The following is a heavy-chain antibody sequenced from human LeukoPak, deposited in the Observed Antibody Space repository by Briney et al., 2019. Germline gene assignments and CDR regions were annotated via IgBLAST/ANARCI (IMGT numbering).Heavy chain of an antibody. CDR3: ARALAYPIRGLNDY. V-gene: IGHV4-34*01. Sequence: PSETLSLTCAVYGGSFSGYYWSWIRQPPGKGLEWIGEINHSGSTNYNPSLKSRVTISVDTSKNQFSLKLSSVTAADTAVYYCARALAYPIRGLNDYWGQGTLVTVSS. CDR1: GGSFSGYY. D-gene: IGHD3/OR15-3a*01. CDR2: INHSGST. J-gene: IGHJ4*02.